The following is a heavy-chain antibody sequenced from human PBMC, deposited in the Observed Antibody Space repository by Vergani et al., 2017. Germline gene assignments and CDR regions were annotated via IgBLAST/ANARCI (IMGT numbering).Heavy chain of an antibody. J-gene: IGHJ3*02. CDR1: GFTFRNYA. V-gene: IGHV3-9*01. Sequence: EVQLLESGGGLAQPGGSLRLSCAASGFTFRNYAMHWVRQAPGKGLEWVSGISWNSGSIGYADSVKGRFTISRDNAKNSLYLQMNSLRAEDTALYYCAKALYSLRDAFDIWGQGTMVTVSS. CDR3: AKALYSLRDAFDI. D-gene: IGHD2-21*01. CDR2: ISWNSGSI.